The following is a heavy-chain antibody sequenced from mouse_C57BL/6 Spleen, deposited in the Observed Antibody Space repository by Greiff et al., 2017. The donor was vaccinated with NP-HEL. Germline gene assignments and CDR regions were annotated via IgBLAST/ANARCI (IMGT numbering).Heavy chain of an antibody. CDR3: ASLLGNYAMDY. D-gene: IGHD4-1*01. V-gene: IGHV7-3*01. CDR2: IRNKANGYTT. CDR1: GFTFTDYY. Sequence: EVKVVDSGGGLVQPGGSLSLSCAASGFTFTDYYMSWVRQPPGKALEWLGFIRNKANGYTTEYSASVKGRFTISRDNSQSILYLQMNALRAEDSATYYCASLLGNYAMDYWGQGTSVTVSS. J-gene: IGHJ4*01.